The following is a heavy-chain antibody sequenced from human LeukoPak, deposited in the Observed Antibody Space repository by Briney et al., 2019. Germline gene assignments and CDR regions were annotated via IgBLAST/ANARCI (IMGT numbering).Heavy chain of an antibody. CDR1: GESFSGNY. J-gene: IGHJ4*02. Sequence: PSETLSLTCAVYGESFSGNYWSWIRQPPGKGLEWIGEIDHSGSTNYNPSLKSRVTLSVDTSKNQFSLKRNSMTAADTALYYCARGYCSSISCYVVDHWGQGTLVTVSS. V-gene: IGHV4-34*01. D-gene: IGHD2-2*01. CDR2: IDHSGST. CDR3: ARGYCSSISCYVVDH.